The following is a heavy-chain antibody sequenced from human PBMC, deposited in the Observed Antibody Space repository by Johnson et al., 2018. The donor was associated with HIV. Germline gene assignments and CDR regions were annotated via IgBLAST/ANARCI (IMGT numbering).Heavy chain of an antibody. CDR2: ISYDGSHR. Sequence: QVQLVESGGGVVQPGRSLRLSCAASGFTFSTYTMHWVRQAPGRGLEWVAVISYDGSHRYYADSVKGRFTISRDTSKNTLYLQMNSLRAEDTAVYYCANIGPVPNPSKEAGAAADAFDIWGQGTMVTVSS. CDR3: ANIGPVPNPSKEAGAAADAFDI. D-gene: IGHD1-14*01. J-gene: IGHJ3*02. CDR1: GFTFSTYT. V-gene: IGHV3-30*04.